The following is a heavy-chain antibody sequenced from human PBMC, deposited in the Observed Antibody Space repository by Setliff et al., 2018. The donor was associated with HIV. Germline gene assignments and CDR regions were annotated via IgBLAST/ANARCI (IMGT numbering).Heavy chain of an antibody. J-gene: IGHJ4*02. Sequence: EGSVKVSCKTSAYIFSTYNINWVRQATGQGLEWMGWMNPNSGNTGSAQNFQGRVTMTRNTSISTAYIELSSLRSEDSAVYYCAVYSSDWYPFFDFWGQGTLVTVSS. D-gene: IGHD6-19*01. CDR2: MNPNSGNT. CDR1: AYIFSTYN. CDR3: AVYSSDWYPFFDF. V-gene: IGHV1-8*02.